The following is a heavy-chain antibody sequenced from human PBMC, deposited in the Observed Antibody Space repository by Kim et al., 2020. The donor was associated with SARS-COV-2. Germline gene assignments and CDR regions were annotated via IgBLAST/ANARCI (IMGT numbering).Heavy chain of an antibody. CDR2: TYYRSKWYN. CDR1: GDSVSSNSAA. Sequence: SQTLSLTCAISGDSVSSNSAAWNWIRQSPSRGLEWLGRTYYRSKWYNDYAVSVKSRITINPDTSKNQFSLQLNSVTPEDTAVYYCARDQVSYCSGGSCPSRIYYYYYYGIDVWGQGTTVTVSS. V-gene: IGHV6-1*01. CDR3: ARDQVSYCSGGSCPSRIYYYYYYGIDV. J-gene: IGHJ6*02. D-gene: IGHD2-15*01.